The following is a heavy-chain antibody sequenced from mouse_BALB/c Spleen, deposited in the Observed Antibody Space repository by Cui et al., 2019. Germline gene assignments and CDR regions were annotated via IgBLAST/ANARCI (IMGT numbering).Heavy chain of an antibody. CDR3: ARYDYYGSSYFDY. Sequence: QVQLQQPGAELVKPGASVKLSGKASGYTFTSYWMHWVKQRPGRGLEWMGRIDPNSGGTKYNEKFKSKATLTVDKPSSTAYMQLSSLTSEDSAVYYCARYDYYGSSYFDYWGQGTTLTVSS. CDR2: IDPNSGGT. D-gene: IGHD1-1*01. CDR1: GYTFTSYW. J-gene: IGHJ2*01. V-gene: IGHV1-72*01.